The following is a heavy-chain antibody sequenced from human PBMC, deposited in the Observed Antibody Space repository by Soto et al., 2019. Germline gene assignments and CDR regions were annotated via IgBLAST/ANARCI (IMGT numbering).Heavy chain of an antibody. CDR3: AKGHYYDNVGNWVANQAFDS. CDR1: GFSFNNYA. Sequence: GGSLRLSCADSGFSFNNYAMNWVRLAPGKGLEWVSSISGGGTGTYSADAVRGRFTISSDKSRNTVYLQMSSLRAEDTAVYYCAKGHYYDNVGNWVANQAFDSWGQGSLVTVSS. D-gene: IGHD3-22*01. CDR2: ISGGGTGT. J-gene: IGHJ4*02. V-gene: IGHV3-23*01.